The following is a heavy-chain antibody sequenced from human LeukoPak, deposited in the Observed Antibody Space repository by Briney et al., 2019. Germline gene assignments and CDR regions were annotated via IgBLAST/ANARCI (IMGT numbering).Heavy chain of an antibody. V-gene: IGHV3-7*05. D-gene: IGHD2-8*01. Sequence: GGSLRLSCAASGFTFSNYWMNWVRQAPGKGLEWVANINQDGSEKYYVDSVKGRFTISRDNAKNSLYLQMNSLRAEDTAVYYCARGPLRTDVYWGQGTLVTVSS. J-gene: IGHJ4*02. CDR2: INQDGSEK. CDR3: ARGPLRTDVY. CDR1: GFTFSNYW.